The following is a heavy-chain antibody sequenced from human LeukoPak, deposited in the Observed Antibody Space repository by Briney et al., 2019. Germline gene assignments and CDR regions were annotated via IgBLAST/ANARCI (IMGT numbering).Heavy chain of an antibody. CDR1: GGSITGYY. J-gene: IGHJ4*02. CDR2: IHYTGAT. V-gene: IGHV4-34*01. CDR3: ARASDGMATTFDY. Sequence: PSETLSLTCAVYGGSITGYYWSWIRQTPGRGLEWVGEIHYTGATSYNPSLKSRATISVDTSKNQFSLRLSSVTAADTAVYYCARASDGMATTFDYWGQGTLVTVSS. D-gene: IGHD5-24*01.